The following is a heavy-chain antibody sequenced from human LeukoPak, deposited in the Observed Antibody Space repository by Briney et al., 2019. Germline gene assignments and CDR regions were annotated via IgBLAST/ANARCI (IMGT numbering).Heavy chain of an antibody. CDR2: IRYDGSIK. Sequence: GGSLRLSCAASGFTFSSYAMHWIRQAPGKGLEWVAFIRYDGSIKYYADSVKGRFTISRDNAKNTLYLQMSSLSAEDTAVYYCARTLAAVAGSPGDWGQGTLVTVSS. D-gene: IGHD6-19*01. CDR3: ARTLAAVAGSPGD. V-gene: IGHV3-30*02. J-gene: IGHJ4*02. CDR1: GFTFSSYA.